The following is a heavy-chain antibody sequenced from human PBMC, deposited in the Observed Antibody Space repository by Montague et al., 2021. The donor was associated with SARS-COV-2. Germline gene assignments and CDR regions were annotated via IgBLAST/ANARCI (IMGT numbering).Heavy chain of an antibody. CDR2: IDWDDDK. V-gene: IGHV2-70*04. J-gene: IGHJ3*02. D-gene: IGHD3-9*01. CDR3: ARSYYDILTNYYNAFDT. CDR1: GFSLSTSGMR. Sequence: VKPTQTLALTCTLSGFSLSTSGMRASWIRQPPGEALEWLARIDWDDDKFYSTSLKTRLTISKDTSKNQVVLTMTNMDPVDTATYYCARSYYDILTNYYNAFDTWGKGPMVTVPS.